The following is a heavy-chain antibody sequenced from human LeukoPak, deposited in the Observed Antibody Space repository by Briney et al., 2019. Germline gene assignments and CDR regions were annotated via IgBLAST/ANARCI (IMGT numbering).Heavy chain of an antibody. D-gene: IGHD4-17*01. Sequence: SETLSLTCTVSGGSISTFYWSWLRQPPGKGLEWIGYIYYSRSTNYKPSHKSRVTISVDTSKNQLSLRLSSVTAADTAVYYCAREDPQTTVPEGLDVWGQGTTVTGSS. V-gene: IGHV4-59*01. CDR1: GGSISTFY. CDR2: IYYSRST. J-gene: IGHJ6*02. CDR3: AREDPQTTVPEGLDV.